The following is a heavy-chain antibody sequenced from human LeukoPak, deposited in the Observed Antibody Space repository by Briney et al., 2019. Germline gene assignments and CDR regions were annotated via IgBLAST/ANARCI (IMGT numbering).Heavy chain of an antibody. CDR2: ISSSSSYI. V-gene: IGHV3-21*01. J-gene: IGHJ1*01. CDR1: GFTFSSYS. Sequence: GGSLRLSCAASGFTFSSYSMNWVRQAPGRGLEWVSSISSSSSYIYYADSVKGRFTISRDNAKNSLYLQMNSLRAEDTAVYYCARDSVGYQLLYGYFQHWGQGTLVTVSS. D-gene: IGHD2-2*02. CDR3: ARDSVGYQLLYGYFQH.